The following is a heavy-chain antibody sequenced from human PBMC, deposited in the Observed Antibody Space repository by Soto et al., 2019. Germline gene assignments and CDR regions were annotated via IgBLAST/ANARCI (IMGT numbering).Heavy chain of an antibody. D-gene: IGHD6-19*01. CDR2: TYYRSKWYN. CDR3: ARERAAFIAVASNWFDP. Sequence: SQTLSLTCAISGDSVSSNSAAWNWIRQSPSRGLEWLGRTYYRSKWYNDYAVSVKSRITINPDTSKNQFSLQLNSVTPEDTVVYYCARERAAFIAVASNWFDPWGQGTLVTVSS. J-gene: IGHJ5*02. CDR1: GDSVSSNSAA. V-gene: IGHV6-1*01.